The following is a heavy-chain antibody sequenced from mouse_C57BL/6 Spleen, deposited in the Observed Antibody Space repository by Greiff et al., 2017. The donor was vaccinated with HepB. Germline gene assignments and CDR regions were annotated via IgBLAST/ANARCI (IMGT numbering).Heavy chain of an antibody. CDR1: GYTFTSYW. Sequence: VQLQQPGAELVMPGASVKLSCKASGYTFTSYWMHWVKQRPGQGLEWIGEIDPSDSYTNYNQKFKGKSTLTVDKSSSTAYMQLSSLTSEDSAVYYCALLTGEDYWGQGTTLTVSS. CDR3: ALLTGEDY. V-gene: IGHV1-69*01. CDR2: IDPSDSYT. J-gene: IGHJ2*01. D-gene: IGHD4-1*01.